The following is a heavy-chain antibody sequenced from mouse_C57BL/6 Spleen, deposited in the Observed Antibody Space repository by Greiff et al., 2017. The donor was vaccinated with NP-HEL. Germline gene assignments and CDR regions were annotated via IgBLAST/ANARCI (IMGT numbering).Heavy chain of an antibody. CDR1: GFNIKDYY. Sequence: EVKLQQSGAELVKPGASVKLSCTASGFNIKDYYMHWVKQRTEQGLEWIGRIDPEDGETKYAPKFQGKATITADPSSNTAYLQLSSLTSEDTAVYYCARRERYDYDVHFDYWGQGTTLTVSS. CDR2: IDPEDGET. CDR3: ARRERYDYDVHFDY. J-gene: IGHJ2*01. V-gene: IGHV14-2*01. D-gene: IGHD2-4*01.